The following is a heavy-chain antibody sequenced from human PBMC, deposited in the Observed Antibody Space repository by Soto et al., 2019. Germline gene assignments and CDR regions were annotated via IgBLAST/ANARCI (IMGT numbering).Heavy chain of an antibody. CDR2: FDPEDGET. CDR3: ATAELSSGYYFDY. V-gene: IGHV1-24*01. J-gene: IGHJ4*02. Sequence: GALVKGSCKGSGYTLTVVFVGWGRLAPGKGLEWMGGFDPEDGETIYAQKFQGRVTMTEDTSTDTAYMELSSLRSEDTAVYYCATAELSSGYYFDYWGQGTLVTVSS. D-gene: IGHD3-16*02. CDR1: GYTLTVVF.